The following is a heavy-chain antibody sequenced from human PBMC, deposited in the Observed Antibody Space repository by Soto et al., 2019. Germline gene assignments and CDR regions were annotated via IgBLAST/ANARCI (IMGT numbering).Heavy chain of an antibody. CDR1: GGSISSYY. Sequence: PSETLSLTCTVSGGSISSYYWSWIRQPPGKGLEWIGYIYYSGSTNYNPSLKSRVTISVDTSKNQLSLKLSSVTAADTVVYYCARRYGDYFAYWGQGTLVTVSS. CDR3: ARRYGDYFAY. CDR2: IYYSGST. V-gene: IGHV4-59*08. D-gene: IGHD4-17*01. J-gene: IGHJ4*02.